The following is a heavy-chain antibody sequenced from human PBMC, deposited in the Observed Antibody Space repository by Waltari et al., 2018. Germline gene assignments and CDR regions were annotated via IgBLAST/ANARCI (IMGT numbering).Heavy chain of an antibody. J-gene: IGHJ4*02. D-gene: IGHD3-22*01. Sequence: EVQLVESGGGLVKPGGSLRLSCAASGFTFSSYSMNWVRQAPGKGLEWVSSISSSSSYIYYADSVKGRFTISRDNAKNSLYLQMNSLRAEDTAVYYCASRLYDSSGYDPAYWGQGTLVTVSS. V-gene: IGHV3-21*01. CDR2: ISSSSSYI. CDR1: GFTFSSYS. CDR3: ASRLYDSSGYDPAY.